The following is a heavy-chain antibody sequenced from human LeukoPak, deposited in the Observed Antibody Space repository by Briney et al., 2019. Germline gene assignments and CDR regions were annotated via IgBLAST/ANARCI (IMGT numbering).Heavy chain of an antibody. CDR2: INQHGSET. Sequence: GGSVRLSCEVSGFSFSTYWMTWVRQAPGKGLEWVANINQHGSETYYVDSVKGRFIISRDNAKNSLFLQMDSLTGEDTAVYYCSRGGLYRYSGTSGDYWGQGTLVTVSS. CDR3: SRGGLYRYSGTSGDY. CDR1: GFSFSTYW. V-gene: IGHV3-7*01. J-gene: IGHJ4*02. D-gene: IGHD1-26*01.